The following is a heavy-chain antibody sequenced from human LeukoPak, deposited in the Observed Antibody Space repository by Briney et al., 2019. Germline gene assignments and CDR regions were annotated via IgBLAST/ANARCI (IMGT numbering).Heavy chain of an antibody. V-gene: IGHV3-48*03. Sequence: PGGSLRLSCAASGFTFSSYEMNWVRQAPGKGLEWVSYISSSGSTIYYADSVKGRFTISRDNAKNSLYLQMNSLRAEDTAVYYCARDFDVEALVPWGQGNLVTVSS. D-gene: IGHD5-18*01. CDR3: ARDFDVEALVP. CDR2: ISSSGSTI. J-gene: IGHJ5*02. CDR1: GFTFSSYE.